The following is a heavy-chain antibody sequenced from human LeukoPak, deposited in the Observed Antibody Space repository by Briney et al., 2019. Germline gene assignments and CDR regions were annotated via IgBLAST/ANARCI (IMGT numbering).Heavy chain of an antibody. Sequence: GGSLRLSCAASGFTFSDYYMSWIRQAPGKGLEWVSYISSSGSTIYYADSVKGRFTISRDNAKNSLYLQMNSLRAEDTVVYYCASESGSGSYYNDPADYYYGMDVWGQGTTVTVSS. CDR2: ISSSGSTI. V-gene: IGHV3-11*01. J-gene: IGHJ6*02. CDR3: ASESGSGSYYNDPADYYYGMDV. CDR1: GFTFSDYY. D-gene: IGHD3-10*01.